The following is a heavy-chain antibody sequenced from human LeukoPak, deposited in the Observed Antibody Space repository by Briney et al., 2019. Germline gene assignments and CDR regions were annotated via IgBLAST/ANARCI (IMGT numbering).Heavy chain of an antibody. CDR3: VLTRGYSGYDLDS. D-gene: IGHD5-12*01. J-gene: IGHJ4*02. CDR1: GFTFSSYE. V-gene: IGHV3-48*03. CDR2: ISSGLTT. Sequence: GSLRLSCAASGFTFSSYELNWVRQAPGKGLEWVSYISSGLTTYYADSVKGRFTISRDNANNSLYLQVTSLRAEDTAVYYCVLTRGYSGYDLDSWGQGTLVTVSS.